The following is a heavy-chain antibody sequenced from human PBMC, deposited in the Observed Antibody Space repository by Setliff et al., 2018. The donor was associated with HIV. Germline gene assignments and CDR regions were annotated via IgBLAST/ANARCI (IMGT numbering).Heavy chain of an antibody. CDR1: LDSISSYF. CDR3: ARALNDGGDS. D-gene: IGHD1-1*01. CDR2: ISYSGST. J-gene: IGHJ4*02. V-gene: IGHV4-59*01. Sequence: SETLSLTCTVSLDSISSYFWHWIRQPPGKGLEWIGYISYSGSTKYNPSPKSRLTISLEASQKQFSLRLTSVTAADTAMYYCARALNDGGDSWGQGTRVTVSS.